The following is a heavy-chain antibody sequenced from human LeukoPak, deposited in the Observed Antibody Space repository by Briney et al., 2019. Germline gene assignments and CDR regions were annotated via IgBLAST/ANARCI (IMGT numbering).Heavy chain of an antibody. CDR1: GGSFSGYY. V-gene: IGHV4-34*01. CDR2: INHSGST. CDR3: ASLTRNYYYYMDV. J-gene: IGHJ6*03. Sequence: PSETLSLTCAVYGGSFSGYYWSWIRQPPGKGLEWIGEINHSGSTNYNPSLKSRVTISVDTSKNQFSLKLSSVTAADTAVYYCASLTRNYYYYMDVWGKGTTVTVSS.